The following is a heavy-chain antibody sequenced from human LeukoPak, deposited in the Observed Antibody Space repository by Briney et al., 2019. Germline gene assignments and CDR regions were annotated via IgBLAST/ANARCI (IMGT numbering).Heavy chain of an antibody. D-gene: IGHD2-8*02. CDR2: ISAYNGNT. CDR1: GYTFTSSG. J-gene: IGHJ4*02. V-gene: IGHV1-18*01. CDR3: ARFSGVLVPDDY. Sequence: ASVKVSCKASGYTFTSSGISWVRQAPGQGLEWMGWISAYNGNTNYAQKLQGRITMTTDTSTSTAYMELRSLRSDDTAVYYCARFSGVLVPDDYWGQGTLVTVSS.